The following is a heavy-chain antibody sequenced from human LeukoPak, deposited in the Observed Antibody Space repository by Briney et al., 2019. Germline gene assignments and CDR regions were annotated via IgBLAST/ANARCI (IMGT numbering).Heavy chain of an antibody. D-gene: IGHD3-10*01. CDR2: ISSSSSYI. V-gene: IGHV3-21*01. CDR3: ARGRYYGSGSYYNVFDY. J-gene: IGHJ4*02. Sequence: AGGSLRLSCEVSGFTFSDSWVQWVRQTPGKGVVLVSSISSSSSYIYYAASVKGRFTISRDNAKNSLFLQMNRLKAEDPGLYYCARGRYYGSGSYYNVFDYWGQGTLVTVSS. CDR1: GFTFSDSW.